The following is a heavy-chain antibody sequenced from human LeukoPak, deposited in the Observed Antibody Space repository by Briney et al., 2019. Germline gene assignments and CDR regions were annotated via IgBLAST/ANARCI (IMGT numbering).Heavy chain of an antibody. J-gene: IGHJ4*02. CDR1: GFTFSRYG. Sequence: GGSLRLSXAASGFTFSRYGMHWVRQAPGKGLELVAFIRFDGSNKYYADSVKGRFTISRDNSKNTLHLQMSSLRGEDTAVYYCAKDFTCAVAGRGDFDYWGQGTLVTVSS. D-gene: IGHD6-19*01. CDR2: IRFDGSNK. V-gene: IGHV3-30*02. CDR3: AKDFTCAVAGRGDFDY.